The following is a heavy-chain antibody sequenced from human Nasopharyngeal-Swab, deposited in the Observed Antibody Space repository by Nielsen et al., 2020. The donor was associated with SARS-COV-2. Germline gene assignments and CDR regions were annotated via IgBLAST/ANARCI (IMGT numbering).Heavy chain of an antibody. CDR1: GFIFSSYS. CDR2: ISSSSYI. CDR3: AGDGGGCSSTSCYT. D-gene: IGHD2-2*02. Sequence: GESLKISCAASGFIFSSYSMNWVRQAPGKGLEWVSSISSSSYIYYADSVKGRFTISRDSAKNSLYLQMNSLRAEDTAVYYCAGDGGGCSSTSCYTWGQGTLVTVSS. J-gene: IGHJ4*02. V-gene: IGHV3-21*01.